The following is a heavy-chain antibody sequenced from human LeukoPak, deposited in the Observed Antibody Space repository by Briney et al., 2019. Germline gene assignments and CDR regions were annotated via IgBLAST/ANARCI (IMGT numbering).Heavy chain of an antibody. CDR2: ISYSGST. CDR3: ARDVSFWSSGYLRRYNWFDP. D-gene: IGHD3-22*01. CDR1: GGSISSYY. J-gene: IGHJ5*02. V-gene: IGHV4-59*01. Sequence: SETLSLACTVSGGSISSYYWSWIRQPPGKGLEWIGYISYSGSTNYNPSLKSRVTISVDTSKNQFSLKLSSVTAADTAVYYCARDVSFWSSGYLRRYNWFDPWGQGTLVTVSS.